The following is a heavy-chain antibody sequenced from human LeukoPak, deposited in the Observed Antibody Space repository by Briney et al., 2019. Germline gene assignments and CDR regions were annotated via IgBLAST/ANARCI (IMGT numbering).Heavy chain of an antibody. V-gene: IGHV1-46*01. D-gene: IGHD2/OR15-2a*01. CDR1: GYSSTSYY. J-gene: IGHJ6*03. Sequence: GASVKVSCKASGYSSTSYYMNWVRQAPGQGLEWMGIINPSGGSTSYAQKFQGGVTMTRDTSTSTVYMELSSLRSEDTAVYYCARRGLDSMAFYYYYYMDVWGKGTTVTVSS. CDR2: INPSGGST. CDR3: ARRGLDSMAFYYYYYMDV.